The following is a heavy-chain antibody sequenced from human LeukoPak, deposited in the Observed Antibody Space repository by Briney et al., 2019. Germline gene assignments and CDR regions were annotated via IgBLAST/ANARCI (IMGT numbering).Heavy chain of an antibody. Sequence: ASVKVSCKASGGILSRYAISWVRQAPGQGLEWMGGIIPILGTPNYAQRFQGRVTITTDESTSTAYIELSSLRSEATAVYYCAXNXXXXVGTTYRSDDAFDIWGQGTMVTVSS. CDR1: GGILSRYA. J-gene: IGHJ3*02. CDR2: IIPILGTP. CDR3: AXNXXXXVGTTYRSDDAFDI. D-gene: IGHD1-26*01. V-gene: IGHV1-69*05.